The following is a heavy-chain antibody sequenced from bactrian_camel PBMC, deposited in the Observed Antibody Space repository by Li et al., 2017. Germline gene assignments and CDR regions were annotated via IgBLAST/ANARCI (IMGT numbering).Heavy chain of an antibody. Sequence: QLVESGGGSVQAGGSLRLSCVASRSADIYSTYCMGWFRQAPGKEREGVAAIYGGGETTYYANSVKGRFTISQDNAKNTVYLQMNDLKPEDTAMYTCAAGEYLRREPPFCTVVNDVPPDFGYRGQGTQVTVS. CDR2: IYGGGETT. CDR3: AAGEYLRREPPFCTVVNDVPPDFGY. D-gene: IGHD6*01. CDR1: ADIYSTYC. J-gene: IGHJ6*01. V-gene: IGHV3S25*01.